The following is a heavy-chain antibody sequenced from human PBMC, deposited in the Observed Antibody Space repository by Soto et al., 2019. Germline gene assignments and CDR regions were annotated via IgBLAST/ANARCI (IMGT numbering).Heavy chain of an antibody. CDR3: AGRGPPVGFAWVLLKGGQDYDMDV. CDR2: IYYSRST. V-gene: IGHV4-31*03. Sequence: QVQLQESGPGLVKPSQTLSLTCPVSGGAISRRGYYWSCIRQHPGKGLEWIGYIYYSRSTYSNPSLKGRVTISVVPSKNQFALKLSSVTAADTALYYCAGRGPPVGFAWVLLKGGQDYDMDVWGKGTTVTVSS. CDR1: GGAISRRGYY. J-gene: IGHJ6*03. D-gene: IGHD3-9*01.